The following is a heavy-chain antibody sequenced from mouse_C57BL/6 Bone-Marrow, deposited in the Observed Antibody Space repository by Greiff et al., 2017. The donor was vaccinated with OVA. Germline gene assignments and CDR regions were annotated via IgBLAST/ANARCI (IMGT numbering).Heavy chain of an antibody. CDR3: ARSYGSSYPYYAMDY. V-gene: IGHV5-17*01. CDR2: ISSGSSTI. D-gene: IGHD1-1*01. CDR1: GFTFSDYG. Sequence: EVHLVESGGGLVKPGGSLKLSCAASGFTFSDYGMHWVRQAPEKGLEWVAYISSGSSTIYYADTVKGRFTISRDNAKNTLFLQMTSLRSEDTAMYYCARSYGSSYPYYAMDYWGQGTSVTVSS. J-gene: IGHJ4*01.